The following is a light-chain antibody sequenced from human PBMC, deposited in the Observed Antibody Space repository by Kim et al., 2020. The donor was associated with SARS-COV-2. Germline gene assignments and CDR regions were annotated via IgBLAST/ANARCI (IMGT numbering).Light chain of an antibody. CDR1: SLNKNY. CDR3: TSRDSSSDNVV. Sequence: QNVSITSKGESLNKNYATSYQQRTEQAPLLVLYGKYIRPSGLPDRFSGSASGDTASLTITGAQAEDEAAYYCTSRDSSSDNVVFGGGTKVTVL. J-gene: IGLJ2*01. CDR2: GKY. V-gene: IGLV3-19*01.